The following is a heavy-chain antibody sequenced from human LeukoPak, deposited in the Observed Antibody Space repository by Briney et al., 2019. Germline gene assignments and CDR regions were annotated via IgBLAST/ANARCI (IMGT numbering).Heavy chain of an antibody. CDR3: AKDQSRYSSSWYLYFDS. Sequence: PGGSLRLSCAASGFTFSNYAMTWVRQAPGKGLEWVSAISGSGESTYYADSVKGRFTISRDSSRNTLFLQMNSLRAEDTAIYYCAKDQSRYSSSWYLYFDSWGQGTLVTVSS. CDR2: ISGSGEST. J-gene: IGHJ4*02. D-gene: IGHD6-13*01. CDR1: GFTFSNYA. V-gene: IGHV3-23*01.